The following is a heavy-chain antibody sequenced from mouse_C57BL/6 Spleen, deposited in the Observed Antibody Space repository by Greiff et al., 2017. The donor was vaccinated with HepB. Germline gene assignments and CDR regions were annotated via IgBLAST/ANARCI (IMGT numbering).Heavy chain of an antibody. J-gene: IGHJ1*03. CDR3: TRDYYGSSPYWYFDV. V-gene: IGHV6-6*01. D-gene: IGHD1-1*01. CDR1: GATW. CDR2: IRNKANNHAT. Sequence: GATWMDWVRQSPEKWLEWVAEIRNKANNHATYYAESVKGRFTISRDDSKSSVYLQMNSLRAEDTGIYYCTRDYYGSSPYWYFDVWGTGTTVTVSS.